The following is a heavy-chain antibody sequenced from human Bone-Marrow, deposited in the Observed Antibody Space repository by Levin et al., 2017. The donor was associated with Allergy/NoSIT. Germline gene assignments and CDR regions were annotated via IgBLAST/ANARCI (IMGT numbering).Heavy chain of an antibody. J-gene: IGHJ4*02. D-gene: IGHD3-10*01. CDR1: GFTFSSSS. CDR3: ARIVPDTENNYGSGNSDY. CDR2: INPSGTYF. Sequence: GESLKISCAASGFTFSSSSLNWVRQAPGKGLEWVSSINPSGTYFTYSDSVKGRFTISRDNTKNSLYLQMDSLRAEDTAVYYCARIVPDTENNYGSGNSDYWGQGSQVTVSS. V-gene: IGHV3-21*01.